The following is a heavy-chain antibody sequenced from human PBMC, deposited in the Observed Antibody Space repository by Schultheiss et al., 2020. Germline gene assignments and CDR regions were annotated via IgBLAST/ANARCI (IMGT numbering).Heavy chain of an antibody. J-gene: IGHJ5*02. CDR2: IYYSGST. CDR1: GGSISSSSYY. D-gene: IGHD3-22*01. CDR3: ARRVDYYDSSGYAAGFDP. Sequence: SETLSLTCTVSGGSISSSSYYWGWIRQPPGKGLEWIGYIYYSGSTYYNPSLKSRVTISVDTSKNQFSLKLSSVTAADTAVYYCARRVDYYDSSGYAAGFDPWGQGTLVTVSS. V-gene: IGHV4-39*07.